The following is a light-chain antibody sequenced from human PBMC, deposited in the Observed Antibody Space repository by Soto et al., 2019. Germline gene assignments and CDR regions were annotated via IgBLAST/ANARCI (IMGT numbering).Light chain of an antibody. J-gene: IGKJ4*01. CDR3: QHRANWPLT. V-gene: IGKV3-11*01. CDR2: DAS. Sequence: DIVLTQSPATLSLSPGERATLSCRASQSVNKWLVWYQQKPGQAPRLLIYDASTRASDIPARFSGSGSGTGLTLTIRSLEPDDFTVSYCQHRANWPLTFGGGTKVAIK. CDR1: QSVNKW.